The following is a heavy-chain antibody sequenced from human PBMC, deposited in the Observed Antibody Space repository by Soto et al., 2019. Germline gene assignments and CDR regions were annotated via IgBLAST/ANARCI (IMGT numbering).Heavy chain of an antibody. J-gene: IGHJ4*02. Sequence: QVQLQQWGAGLLKPTETLSLTSAVYGGSFSGYYWTWIRQPAGTGLEWIGEINHSGSTNYNPSLKSRVTISVDTSKNQFSLKLTSVTAADTAVYYCARDKITGLFDYWGQGTLVTVSS. CDR3: ARDKITGLFDY. CDR1: GGSFSGYY. V-gene: IGHV4-34*01. D-gene: IGHD2-8*02. CDR2: INHSGST.